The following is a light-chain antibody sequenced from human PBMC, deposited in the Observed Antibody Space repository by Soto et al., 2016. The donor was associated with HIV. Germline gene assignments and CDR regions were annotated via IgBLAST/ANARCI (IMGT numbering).Light chain of an antibody. CDR3: QKYNSAPWT. V-gene: IGKV1-27*01. CDR2: AAS. CDR1: QDISNS. Sequence: DIQMTQSPSSLSVSVGDRVTITCRASQDISNSLAWYQQKPGKGPKALIYAASTLQSGVPSRFSGSGSGTDFTLTISSLQPEDVATYYCQKYNSAPWTFGQGTKVDIK. J-gene: IGKJ1*01.